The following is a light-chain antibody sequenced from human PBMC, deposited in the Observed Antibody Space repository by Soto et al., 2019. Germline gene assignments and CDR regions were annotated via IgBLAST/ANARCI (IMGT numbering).Light chain of an antibody. CDR1: SSDVGGYDF. CDR2: DVT. V-gene: IGLV2-11*01. CDR3: SSYTSSNNVV. J-gene: IGLJ2*01. Sequence: QSVLTQPRSVSGSPGQSVTISCTGTSSDVGGYDFVSWYQQHPGKAPKLTIYDVTKRPSWVPDRFSGAKSGNSASLTISGLRAEDEADYYCSSYTSSNNVVFGGGTKLTVL.